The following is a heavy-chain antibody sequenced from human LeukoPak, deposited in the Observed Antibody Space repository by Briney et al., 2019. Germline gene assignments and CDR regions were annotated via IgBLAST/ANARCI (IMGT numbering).Heavy chain of an antibody. V-gene: IGHV3-33*01. D-gene: IGHD4-11*01. CDR2: IWHDGNRQ. CDR1: GFTFTTYA. CDR3: ARDLNSNNANPGWFDP. J-gene: IGHJ5*02. Sequence: PGGSLRLSCAASGFTFTTYAIHFVRQAPGKGLEWVALIWHDGNRQYYADSVKGRFTISRDDSKNTVSLQMDSLRAEDTAVYYCARDLNSNNANPGWFDPWGQGTPVTVSS.